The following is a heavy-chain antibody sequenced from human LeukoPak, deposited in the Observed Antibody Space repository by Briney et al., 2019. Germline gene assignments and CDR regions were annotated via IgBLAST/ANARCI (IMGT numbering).Heavy chain of an antibody. CDR1: GGSISSYY. CDR2: IYYSGST. Sequence: PSETLSLTCTVSGGSISSYYWSWIRQPPGKGLEWIGYIYYSGSTNYNPSLKSRVTISVDTSKNQFSLKLSSVTAADTAAYYCARGVSDRTYYYYGMDVWGQGTTVTVSS. CDR3: ARGVSDRTYYYYGMDV. V-gene: IGHV4-59*01. D-gene: IGHD3-16*01. J-gene: IGHJ6*02.